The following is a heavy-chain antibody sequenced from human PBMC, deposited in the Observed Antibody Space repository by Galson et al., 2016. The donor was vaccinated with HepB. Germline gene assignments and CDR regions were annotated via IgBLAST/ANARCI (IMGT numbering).Heavy chain of an antibody. D-gene: IGHD5/OR15-5a*01. CDR2: TYIRSKVYN. CDR1: GDSVSSNSAA. CDR3: ARTRHLDIVWDSFDI. J-gene: IGHJ3*02. Sequence: CAISGDSVSSNSAAWNWIRQSPSRGLEWLGRTYIRSKVYNDYAPFVKSRITINPDTSKNQFSLQLRSVTPEDTAIYYCARTRHLDIVWDSFDIWGQGTMVTVSS. V-gene: IGHV6-1*01.